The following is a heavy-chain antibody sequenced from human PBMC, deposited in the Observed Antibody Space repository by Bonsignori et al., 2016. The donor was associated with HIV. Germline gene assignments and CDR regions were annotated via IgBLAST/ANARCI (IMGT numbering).Heavy chain of an antibody. V-gene: IGHV4-59*01. CDR2: IYYTGST. CDR3: ARGGSSGWSGYVNY. J-gene: IGHJ4*02. Sequence: RQAPGKGLEWIGFIYYTGSTNYNSSLKSRVTMSVDTSKNQFSLKLSSVTAADTAVYYCARGGSSGWSGYVNYWGQGTLVTVSS. D-gene: IGHD6-13*01.